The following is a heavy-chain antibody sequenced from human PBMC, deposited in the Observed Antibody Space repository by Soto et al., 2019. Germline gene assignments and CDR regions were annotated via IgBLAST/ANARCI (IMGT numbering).Heavy chain of an antibody. CDR2: ISASGGTT. J-gene: IGHJ6*03. D-gene: IGHD3-9*01. Sequence: GGSLRLSCAASGFNFSNYAMSWVRQAPGKGLEWVSGISASGGTTYYADSVKGRFTISRDNPKNTLYLQMNSLRAEDTAVYYCAHSGLRVYYDILPLTDYYYYMDVWGKGTTVTVSS. CDR3: AHSGLRVYYDILPLTDYYYYMDV. CDR1: GFNFSNYA. V-gene: IGHV3-23*01.